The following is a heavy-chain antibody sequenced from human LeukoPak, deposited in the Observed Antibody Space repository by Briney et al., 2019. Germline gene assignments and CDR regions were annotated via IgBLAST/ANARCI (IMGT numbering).Heavy chain of an antibody. Sequence: SETLSLTCTVYGGSLSGHYWSWIRQSPGKGLEWIGDIHHDGRTKYSPSLRRRVTISVDTSKNQFSLDVTSVTAADTGLFYCARFKGGTGFDYWGRGILVIV. J-gene: IGHJ4*02. V-gene: IGHV4-34*01. D-gene: IGHD1-26*01. CDR2: IHHDGRT. CDR1: GGSLSGHY. CDR3: ARFKGGTGFDY.